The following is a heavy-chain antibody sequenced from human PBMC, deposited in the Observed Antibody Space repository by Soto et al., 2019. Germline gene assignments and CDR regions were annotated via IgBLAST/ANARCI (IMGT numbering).Heavy chain of an antibody. CDR3: ASISHFYYYDSSGPGAFDI. D-gene: IGHD3-22*01. Sequence: GASVKVSCKASGYTFTSYGISWVRQAPGQGLEWMGWISAYNGNTNYAQKFQGRVTMTRDTSTSTVYMELSSLRSEDTAVYYCASISHFYYYDSSGPGAFDIWGQGTMVTVSS. V-gene: IGHV1-18*01. J-gene: IGHJ3*02. CDR1: GYTFTSYG. CDR2: ISAYNGNT.